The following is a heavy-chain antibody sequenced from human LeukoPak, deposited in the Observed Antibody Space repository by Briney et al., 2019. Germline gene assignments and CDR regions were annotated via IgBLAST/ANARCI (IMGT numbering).Heavy chain of an antibody. CDR2: INTDGSST. D-gene: IGHD3-22*01. Sequence: PGGSLRLSCAASGFTFSSYWMHWVRQAPGKGLVWVSRINTDGSSTSYADSVKGRFTISRDNAKNTLYLQMNSLRAEDTAVYYCARVPYYCDSSGYFGYWGQGTLVTVSS. V-gene: IGHV3-74*01. CDR1: GFTFSSYW. CDR3: ARVPYYCDSSGYFGY. J-gene: IGHJ4*02.